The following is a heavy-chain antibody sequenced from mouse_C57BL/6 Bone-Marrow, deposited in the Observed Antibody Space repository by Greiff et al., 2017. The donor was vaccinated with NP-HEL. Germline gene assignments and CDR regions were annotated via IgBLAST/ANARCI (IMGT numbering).Heavy chain of an antibody. Sequence: VQLQQSGAELVRPGASVKLSCKASGYTFTDYYINWVKQRPGQGLEWIARIYPGSGNTYYNEKFKGKATLTAEKSSSTAYMQLSSLTSVDSAVYFCARGGFSDGYYFYAMDYWGQGTSVTVSS. J-gene: IGHJ4*01. CDR2: IYPGSGNT. CDR3: ARGGFSDGYYFYAMDY. CDR1: GYTFTDYY. D-gene: IGHD2-3*01. V-gene: IGHV1-76*01.